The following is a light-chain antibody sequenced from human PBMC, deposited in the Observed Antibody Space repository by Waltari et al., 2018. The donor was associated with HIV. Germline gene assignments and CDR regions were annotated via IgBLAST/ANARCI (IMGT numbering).Light chain of an antibody. V-gene: IGKV3-11*01. CDR3: QQRTNGPPGTT. CDR2: DAS. Sequence: IVLTQPPAPPSLSRGARATLSSRASQSVSNYVAWYQQKPGQAPRLLIYDASIRATGIPARFSGSGSATDFTLTISSLEPEDFAVYYCQQRTNGPPGTTFGGGTKVERK. CDR1: QSVSNY. J-gene: IGKJ4*01.